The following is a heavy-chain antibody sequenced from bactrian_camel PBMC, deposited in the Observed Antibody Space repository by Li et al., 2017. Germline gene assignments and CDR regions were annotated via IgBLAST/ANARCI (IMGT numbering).Heavy chain of an antibody. D-gene: IGHD1*01. Sequence: VQLVESGGGSVQAGESLTLSCVVSGAKYRSYCMGWFRQAPGKEREGVAGINLDGSTTYADSVKGRFTISKDNAKNTLYLQMDNLQPEDAAVYYCAARPVNTRACVAGGRYEFGYWGQGTQVTVS. CDR2: INLDGST. CDR1: GAKYRSYC. V-gene: IGHV3S55*01. J-gene: IGHJ4*01. CDR3: AARPVNTRACVAGGRYEFGY.